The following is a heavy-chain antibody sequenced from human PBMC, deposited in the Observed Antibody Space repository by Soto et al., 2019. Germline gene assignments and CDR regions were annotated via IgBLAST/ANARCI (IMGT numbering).Heavy chain of an antibody. J-gene: IGHJ6*02. D-gene: IGHD3-10*01. V-gene: IGHV4-30-4*01. CDR1: GGSIGSGDYY. CDR2: FYYRGST. Sequence: SETLSLTCNVSGGSIGSGDYYWSWIRQPPGKGLEWIGYFYYRGSTYTNPSLKSRVTMSVDTSKNQFSLKMSSVTAADTAVYYRATAPGPYYHGMDVWGQGTTVTVSS. CDR3: ATAPGPYYHGMDV.